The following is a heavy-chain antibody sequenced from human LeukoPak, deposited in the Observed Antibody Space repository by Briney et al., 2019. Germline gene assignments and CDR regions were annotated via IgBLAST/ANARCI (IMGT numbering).Heavy chain of an antibody. CDR1: GFTFSSYS. J-gene: IGHJ4*02. Sequence: GGSLRLSCAASGFTFSSYSMNWVRHGPGKGLEWVANMNQDGSKKYYVDSVKGRFTISRDNAKNSVYLQMNSLRAEDTAVYYCARDHPDYWGQGTLVTVSS. CDR3: ARDHPDY. V-gene: IGHV3-7*01. CDR2: MNQDGSKK.